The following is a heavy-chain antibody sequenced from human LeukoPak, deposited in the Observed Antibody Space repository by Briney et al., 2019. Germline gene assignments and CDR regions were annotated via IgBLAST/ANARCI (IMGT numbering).Heavy chain of an antibody. D-gene: IGHD6-19*01. CDR1: GGSISSSSYY. J-gene: IGHJ4*02. Sequence: PSETLSLTCTVSGGSISSSSYYWGWIRQPPGKGLEWIGSIYYSGSTYYNPSLKGRVTISVDTSKNQFSLKLSSVTAADTAVYYCARVLAVAGTEYFDYWGQGTLVTVSS. V-gene: IGHV4-39*07. CDR3: ARVLAVAGTEYFDY. CDR2: IYYSGST.